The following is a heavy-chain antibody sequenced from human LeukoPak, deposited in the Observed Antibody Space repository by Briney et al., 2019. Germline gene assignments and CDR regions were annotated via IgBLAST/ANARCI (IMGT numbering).Heavy chain of an antibody. CDR1: GYTFTSYG. Sequence: ASVKVSCKASGYTFTSYGISWVRQAPGQGLEWMGWISAYNGNTNYAQKLQGRVTMTTDTSTSTAYMELRSLGSDDTAVYYCARVRIECSGGSCYSYFDYWGQGTLVTVSS. J-gene: IGHJ4*02. D-gene: IGHD2-15*01. CDR2: ISAYNGNT. V-gene: IGHV1-18*01. CDR3: ARVRIECSGGSCYSYFDY.